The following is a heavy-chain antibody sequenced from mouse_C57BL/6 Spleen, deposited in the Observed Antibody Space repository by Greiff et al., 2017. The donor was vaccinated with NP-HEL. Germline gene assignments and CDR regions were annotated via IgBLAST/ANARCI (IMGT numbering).Heavy chain of an antibody. D-gene: IGHD1-1*01. CDR2: INPSNGGT. CDR1: GYTFTSYW. J-gene: IGHJ1*03. V-gene: IGHV1-53*01. CDR3: ARGGCGSSYDWYFEV. Sequence: QVQLQQPGTELVKPGASVKLSCKASGYTFTSYWMHWVKQRPGQGLEWIGNINPSNGGTNYNEKFKSKATLTVDKSSSTAYMQLSSLTSEDSAVYYCARGGCGSSYDWYFEVWGTGTTVTVAS.